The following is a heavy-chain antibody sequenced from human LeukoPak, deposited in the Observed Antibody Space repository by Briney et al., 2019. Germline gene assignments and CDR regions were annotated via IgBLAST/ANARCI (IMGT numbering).Heavy chain of an antibody. V-gene: IGHV3-30-3*01. CDR3: ARAVAGPWDYYYGMDV. CDR2: ISYDGSNK. J-gene: IGHJ6*02. CDR1: GFTFSSYA. D-gene: IGHD6-19*01. Sequence: PGRSLRLSSAASGFTFSSYAMHWVRQAPGKGLEWVAVISYDGSNKYYADSVKGRFTISRDNSKNTLYLQMNSLRAEDTAVYYCARAVAGPWDYYYGMDVWGQGTTVTVSS.